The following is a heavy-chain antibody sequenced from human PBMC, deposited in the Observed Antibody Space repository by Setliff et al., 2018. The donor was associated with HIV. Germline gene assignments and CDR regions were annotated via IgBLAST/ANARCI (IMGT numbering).Heavy chain of an antibody. J-gene: IGHJ4*02. CDR3: ARVGLYSDYAFDY. D-gene: IGHD4-17*01. V-gene: IGHV3-21*04. CDR1: GFIFSSYA. CDR2: IRGSGSAI. Sequence: GGSLRLSCAASGFIFSSYAMTWVRQAPGKGLEWVSTIRGSGSAIYYADSVKGRVTISRDNAKNSLYLEMNSLRGEDTAVYYCARVGLYSDYAFDYWGQGMLVTVSS.